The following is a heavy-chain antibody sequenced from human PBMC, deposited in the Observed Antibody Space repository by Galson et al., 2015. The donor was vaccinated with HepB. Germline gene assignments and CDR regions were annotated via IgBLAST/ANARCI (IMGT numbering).Heavy chain of an antibody. CDR2: IDWDDAK. J-gene: IGHJ4*02. Sequence: PALVKPTQTLTLTCTFSGFSLSTSGMCVSWIRQPPGQALEWLARIDWDDAKYSSTSLKTRLTISKDTSKNQVVLTMTNVDPVDTATYYCARMSRGRTAAAGPRPPPFDDGGRGALVTVSS. CDR1: GFSLSTSGMC. D-gene: IGHD6-13*01. V-gene: IGHV2-70*11. CDR3: ARMSRGRTAAAGPRPPPFDD.